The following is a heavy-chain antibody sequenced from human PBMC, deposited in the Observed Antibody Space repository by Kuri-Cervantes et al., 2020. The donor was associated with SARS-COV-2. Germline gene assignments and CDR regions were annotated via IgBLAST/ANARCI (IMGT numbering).Heavy chain of an antibody. CDR1: GGSFSGYY. Sequence: SQTLSLTCAVYGGSFSGYYWSWIRQPPGKGLEWIGEINHSGSTNYNPSLKSRVTISVDTSKNQFSLKLSSVTAADTAVYYCARVPTVTTSGIDYWGQGTLVTVSS. D-gene: IGHD4-17*01. CDR2: INHSGST. V-gene: IGHV4-34*01. J-gene: IGHJ4*02. CDR3: ARVPTVTTSGIDY.